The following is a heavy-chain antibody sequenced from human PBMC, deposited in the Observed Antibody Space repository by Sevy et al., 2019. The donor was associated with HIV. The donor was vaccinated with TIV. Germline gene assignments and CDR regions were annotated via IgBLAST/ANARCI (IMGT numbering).Heavy chain of an antibody. CDR2: IWFDGSNT. J-gene: IGHJ4*02. CDR1: GFTLSSYG. V-gene: IGHV3-33*01. Sequence: GGSLRLSCAASGFTLSSYGMHWVRQAPGKGLESVAVIWFDGSNTFYADSVKGRFTISRDIAENTLHLQMNSLRAEDTAVYYCARDLESYNYGAYGPSFMPDYWGQGTVVTVSS. D-gene: IGHD1-1*01. CDR3: ARDLESYNYGAYGPSFMPDY.